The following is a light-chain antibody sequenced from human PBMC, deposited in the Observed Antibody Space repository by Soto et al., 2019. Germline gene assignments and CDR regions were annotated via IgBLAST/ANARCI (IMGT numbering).Light chain of an antibody. J-gene: IGKJ4*01. CDR1: QTVRNNY. Sequence: EFVLTQSPGTLSLSQGERATLSCRTSQTVRNNYLAWYLQKPGRASRLLIYYASSRATGLPDRFSGGGSGTDFTLTISRLEPEDFAVYYCQQSSSYPHTLGGGTTVDTK. CDR3: QQSSSYPHT. CDR2: YAS. V-gene: IGKV3-20*01.